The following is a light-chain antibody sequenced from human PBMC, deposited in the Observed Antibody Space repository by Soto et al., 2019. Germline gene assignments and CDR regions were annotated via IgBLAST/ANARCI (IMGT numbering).Light chain of an antibody. CDR2: GAS. Sequence: EIVMTQSPATLSVSPGERATLSCRASQSVSSNLGWYQQKPGQAPRLLIYGASTRATGIPARFSGSGSGTEFTRTISSVQSEDFAVYYCQQYNNWPPLTFGGGTKVEIK. J-gene: IGKJ4*01. CDR1: QSVSSN. V-gene: IGKV3-15*01. CDR3: QQYNNWPPLT.